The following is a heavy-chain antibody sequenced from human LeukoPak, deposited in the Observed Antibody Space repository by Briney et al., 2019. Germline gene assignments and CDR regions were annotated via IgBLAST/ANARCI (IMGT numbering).Heavy chain of an antibody. V-gene: IGHV3-74*01. CDR3: ATKQWLAPPPDS. CDR2: INTDGTVT. Sequence: GGSLRLSCAASGFTFSKYWMLWVRQAPGRGLESVSRINTDGTVTTYADSVMGRFTVSRDNADNTMFLQMNSVRDEDTAVYYCATKQWLAPPPDSWGQGTPVTVSS. D-gene: IGHD5-12*01. CDR1: GFTFSKYW. J-gene: IGHJ4*02.